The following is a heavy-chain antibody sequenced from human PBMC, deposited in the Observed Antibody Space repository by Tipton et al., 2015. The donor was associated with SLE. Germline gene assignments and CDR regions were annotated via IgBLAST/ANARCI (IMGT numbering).Heavy chain of an antibody. CDR3: TREHSSSWFDP. J-gene: IGHJ5*02. D-gene: IGHD1-26*01. CDR1: GFTFSNYA. CDR2: ISGSGGST. V-gene: IGHV3-23*01. Sequence: GSLRLSCAASGFTFSNYAMSWVRQAPGKGLEWVSSISGSGGSTYYADSVKGRFTISRDNAKDSLHLQMNSLRADDTAVYYCTREHSSSWFDPWGQGTLVTVSS.